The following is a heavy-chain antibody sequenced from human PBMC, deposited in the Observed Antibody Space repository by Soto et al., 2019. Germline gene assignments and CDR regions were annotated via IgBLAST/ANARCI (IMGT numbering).Heavy chain of an antibody. D-gene: IGHD1-26*01. CDR1: GYTFTGYY. CDR3: ARDREYYYGMDV. CDR2: INPNSCGT. V-gene: IGHV1-2*02. Sequence: QVQLVQSGAEVKKPGASVKVSCKASGYTFTGYYMHWVRQAPGQGLEWMGWINPNSCGTNYAQKFQGKVTMTRDTYISTDYMEMSRLRSDDTAVDYCARDREYYYGMDVWGQGTTVTVSS. J-gene: IGHJ6*01.